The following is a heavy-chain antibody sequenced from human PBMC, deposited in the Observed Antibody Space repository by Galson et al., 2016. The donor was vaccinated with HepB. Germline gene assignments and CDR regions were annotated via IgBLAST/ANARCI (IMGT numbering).Heavy chain of an antibody. J-gene: IGHJ6*02. CDR1: GGSFSGYQ. D-gene: IGHD5-18*01. CDR2: INYRGST. V-gene: IGHV4-34*01. Sequence: SETLSLTCAVYGGSFSGYQWSWIRQPPGKGLEWIGEINYRGSTNYSPSLKSRVSISVDTSKNQFSLNVSSVTAADTAVYYCARGSANCGYTYGCFGYYYGIDVWGRGTTVTVSS. CDR3: ARGSANCGYTYGCFGYYYGIDV.